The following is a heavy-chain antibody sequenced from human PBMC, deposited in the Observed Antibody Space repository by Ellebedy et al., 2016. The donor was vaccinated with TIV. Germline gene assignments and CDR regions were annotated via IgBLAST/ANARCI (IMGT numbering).Heavy chain of an antibody. J-gene: IGHJ3*02. CDR2: VDTAGDT. V-gene: IGHV3-13*01. D-gene: IGHD1-1*01. CDR3: ARLGRTVQSFDI. CDR1: GFTFSRYD. Sequence: PGGSLRLSCAASGFTFSRYDMHRVRQPPGKGLEWVSGVDTAGDTYYEASVRGRFTISRDNAKDSLFLQMDSLRVGDTALYYCARLGRTVQSFDIWGQGTTVVVAS.